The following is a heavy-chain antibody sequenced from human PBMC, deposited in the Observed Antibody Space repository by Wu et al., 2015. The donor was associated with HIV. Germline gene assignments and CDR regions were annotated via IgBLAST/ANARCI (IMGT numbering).Heavy chain of an antibody. CDR3: ARGREVYYDSSGDDY. CDR2: INPNSGGT. V-gene: IGHV1-2*02. D-gene: IGHD3-22*01. CDR1: GGTLRDYA. Sequence: QVQLVQSGAEVKKPGSSVKVSCKASGGTLRDYAISWVRQAPGQGLEWMGWINPNSGGTNYAQKFQGRVTMTRDTSISTAYMELSRLRSDDTAVYYCARGREVYYDSSGDDYWGQGTLVTVSS. J-gene: IGHJ4*02.